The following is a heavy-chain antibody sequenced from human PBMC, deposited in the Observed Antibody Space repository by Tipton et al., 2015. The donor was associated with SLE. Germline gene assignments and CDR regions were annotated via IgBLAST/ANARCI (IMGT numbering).Heavy chain of an antibody. Sequence: SLRLSCAASGFTFDDYAMHWVRQAPGKGLEWVSLISWDGGSTYYADSVKGRFTISRDNSKNSLYLQMNSLRAEDTALYYCAKDIHPLTVTTGAFDIWGQGTMVTVSS. CDR1: GFTFDDYA. J-gene: IGHJ3*02. CDR3: AKDIHPLTVTTGAFDI. D-gene: IGHD4-17*01. V-gene: IGHV3-43D*04. CDR2: ISWDGGST.